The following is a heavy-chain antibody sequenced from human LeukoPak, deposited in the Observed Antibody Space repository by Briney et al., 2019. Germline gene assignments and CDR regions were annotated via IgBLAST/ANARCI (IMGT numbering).Heavy chain of an antibody. J-gene: IGHJ4*02. CDR2: IYSGGST. D-gene: IGHD3-10*01. CDR1: GFTVSSTY. CDR3: ARVDYGSGSYFDY. Sequence: GGSLRLSCAASGFTVSSTYMSWVRRAPGKGLEWVSVIYSGGSTDYADSVKGRFAISRDNSKNMLYLQLNSLRAEDTAVYYCARVDYGSGSYFDYWGQGTLVTVSS. V-gene: IGHV3-53*01.